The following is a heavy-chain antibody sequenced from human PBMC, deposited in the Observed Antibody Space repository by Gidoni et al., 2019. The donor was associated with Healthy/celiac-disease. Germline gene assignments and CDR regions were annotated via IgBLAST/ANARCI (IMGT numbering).Heavy chain of an antibody. CDR1: GFTFSSYS. CDR2: ISSSSSTI. J-gene: IGHJ3*02. D-gene: IGHD2-15*01. Sequence: EVQLVESGGGLVQPGGSLRLSCAASGFTFSSYSMNWVRQAPGKGLGWVSSISSSSSTIYYADSVKGRFTISKANAKNSLYLQMNSLRAEDTAVYYCATHPNYSGDAFDIWGQGTMVTVSS. V-gene: IGHV3-48*04. CDR3: ATHPNYSGDAFDI.